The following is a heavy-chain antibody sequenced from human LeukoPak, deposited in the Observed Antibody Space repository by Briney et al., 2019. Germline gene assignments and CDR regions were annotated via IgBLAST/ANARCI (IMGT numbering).Heavy chain of an antibody. J-gene: IGHJ5*02. D-gene: IGHD1-7*01. V-gene: IGHV4-4*07. CDR2: IYTSGST. Sequence: SETLSLTCTVSGGSISSYYWSWSRQPAGKGLEWIGRIYTSGSTNYNPSLKSRVTMSVDTSKNQFSLKLSSVTAADTAVYYCARAPSITGTTPYWFDPWGQGTLVTVSS. CDR1: GGSISSYY. CDR3: ARAPSITGTTPYWFDP.